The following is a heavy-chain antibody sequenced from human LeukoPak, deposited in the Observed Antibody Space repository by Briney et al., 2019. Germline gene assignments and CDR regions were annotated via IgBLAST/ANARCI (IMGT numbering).Heavy chain of an antibody. CDR3: ARDYRSEYYDSSGYYYGFGFDY. Sequence: ASVKVSCKASGYTFTGYYMHWVRQAPGQGLEWMGWINPNSGGTNYAQKFQGRVTMTRDTSISTAYMELSRLRSGDTAVYYCARDYRSEYYDSSGYYYGFGFDYWGQGTLVTVPS. D-gene: IGHD3-22*01. CDR1: GYTFTGYY. J-gene: IGHJ4*02. V-gene: IGHV1-2*02. CDR2: INPNSGGT.